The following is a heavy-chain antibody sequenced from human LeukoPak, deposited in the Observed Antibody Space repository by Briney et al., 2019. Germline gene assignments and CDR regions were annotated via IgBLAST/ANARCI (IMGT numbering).Heavy chain of an antibody. Sequence: SETLSLTCTVSGGSISSYYWSWIRQPAGKGLEWIGRIHPSGSTNYNPSLKSRVTLSVDTSKNQFSLKLSSVTAADTAVYYCARLWVRGVIFLGAFDIWGQGTMVTVSS. CDR1: GGSISSYY. CDR3: ARLWVRGVIFLGAFDI. CDR2: IHPSGST. J-gene: IGHJ3*02. V-gene: IGHV4-4*07. D-gene: IGHD3-10*01.